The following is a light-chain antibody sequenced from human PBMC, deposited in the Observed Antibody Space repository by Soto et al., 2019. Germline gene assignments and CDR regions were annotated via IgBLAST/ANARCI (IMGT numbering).Light chain of an antibody. J-gene: IGKJ1*01. CDR2: AAS. CDR1: QTIMTY. CDR3: QQSYNFPQT. Sequence: DIQMTQSPSSLSASVGDEVTITCRASQTIMTYLNWYQLKPGKPPRLLFYAASSLQSGVPSRFSGSGSGTDFTLTISSLQPEDFATYSCQQSYNFPQTFGQGTKVEIK. V-gene: IGKV1-39*01.